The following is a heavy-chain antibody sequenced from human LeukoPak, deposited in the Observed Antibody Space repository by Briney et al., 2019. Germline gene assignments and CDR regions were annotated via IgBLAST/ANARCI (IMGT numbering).Heavy chain of an antibody. Sequence: PGRSLRLSCAASGFTFSKYAMHWVRQAPGKGLEWVAVISSDGSNKHFGDSVKGRFTISRDNSKNTLWLQIDSLRGEDTAVYYCARDHSYYFGSGTSTLDVWGQGTAVTVSS. CDR2: ISSDGSNK. V-gene: IGHV3-30*04. D-gene: IGHD3-10*01. CDR3: ARDHSYYFGSGTSTLDV. CDR1: GFTFSKYA. J-gene: IGHJ6*02.